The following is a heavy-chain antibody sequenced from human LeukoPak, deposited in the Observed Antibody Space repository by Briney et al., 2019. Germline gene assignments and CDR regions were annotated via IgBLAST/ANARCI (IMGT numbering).Heavy chain of an antibody. CDR2: ISWNSGSI. D-gene: IGHD6-6*01. V-gene: IGHV3-9*01. J-gene: IGHJ4*02. Sequence: GGSLRLSCAASGFTFDDYAMHWVRQAPGKGLEWVSGISWNSGSIGYADSVKGRFTISRDNAKNSLYLQMNSLRAEDTALYYCAKGYYSSSSHSQFDYWGQGTLVTVSS. CDR1: GFTFDDYA. CDR3: AKGYYSSSSHSQFDY.